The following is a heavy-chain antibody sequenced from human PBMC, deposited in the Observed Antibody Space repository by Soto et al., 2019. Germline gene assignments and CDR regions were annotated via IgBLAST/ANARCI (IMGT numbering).Heavy chain of an antibody. CDR2: IKKDGSDK. J-gene: IGHJ4*02. Sequence: EVQLVESGGGLVQPGGSLRLSCAASSFTFSNFWMSWVRQAPGKGLEWVASIKKDGSDKYYVDSVKGRFNISRDNAKNSLSLQMNSLRAEDTAVYFCTTNTVTKVDAYWGQGTLVTVSS. D-gene: IGHD4-17*01. CDR1: SFTFSNFW. CDR3: TTNTVTKVDAY. V-gene: IGHV3-7*03.